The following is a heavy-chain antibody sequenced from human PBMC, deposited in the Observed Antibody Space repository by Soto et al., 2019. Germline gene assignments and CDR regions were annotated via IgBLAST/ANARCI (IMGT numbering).Heavy chain of an antibody. CDR2: IYYSGST. D-gene: IGHD7-27*01. V-gene: IGHV4-59*01. CDR1: GGSISSYY. J-gene: IGHJ5*02. CDR3: ARHTTNWWFDP. Sequence: PSETLSLTCTVSGGSISSYYWSWIRQPPGKGLEWIGYIYYSGSTNYNPSLKSRVTISVDTSRNQFSLKLSSVTAADTAVYYCARHTTNWWFDPWGQGTLVTVSS.